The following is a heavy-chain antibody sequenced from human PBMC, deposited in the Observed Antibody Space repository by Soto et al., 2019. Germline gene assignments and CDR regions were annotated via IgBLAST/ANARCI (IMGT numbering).Heavy chain of an antibody. CDR3: ARGRYTAPAGFDP. J-gene: IGHJ5*02. CDR2: IYHSGST. V-gene: IGHV4-30-2*01. D-gene: IGHD5-18*01. CDR1: GGSISSGGYS. Sequence: SETLSLTCAVSGGSISSGGYSWSWIRQPPGKGLEWIGYIYHSGSTYYNPSLKSRVTISVDKSKNQFSLKLSSVTAADTAVYYCARGRYTAPAGFDPWGQRTLVTVSS.